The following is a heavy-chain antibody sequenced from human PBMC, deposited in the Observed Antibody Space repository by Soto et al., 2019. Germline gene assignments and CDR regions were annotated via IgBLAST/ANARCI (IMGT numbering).Heavy chain of an antibody. CDR1: GYTFTTYV. D-gene: IGHD6-13*01. CDR2: ISAYNGNT. J-gene: IGHJ5*02. V-gene: IGHV1-18*04. Sequence: ASVKFSCKASGYTFTTYVINWVRQAPGQGLEWMEWISAYNGNTIYAQMVQGRVTMTTDTSTSTAYMELRSLRSDDTAVYYCARVNSPWGSSQRGGWFDPWGQGTLVTVSS. CDR3: ARVNSPWGSSQRGGWFDP.